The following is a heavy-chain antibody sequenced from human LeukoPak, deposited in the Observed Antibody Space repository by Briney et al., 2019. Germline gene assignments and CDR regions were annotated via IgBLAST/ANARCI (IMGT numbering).Heavy chain of an antibody. CDR1: GYTFTSYD. CDR2: MSPNSGNT. Sequence: GASVKVSCKASGYTFTSYDINWVRQATGQGLEWMGWMSPNSGNTGYAQKFQGRVTMTRDTSIGTAYLELSSLKSEDTAVYYCATGPIAAAGTFDYWGQGTLVTVSS. D-gene: IGHD6-13*01. CDR3: ATGPIAAAGTFDY. V-gene: IGHV1-8*01. J-gene: IGHJ4*02.